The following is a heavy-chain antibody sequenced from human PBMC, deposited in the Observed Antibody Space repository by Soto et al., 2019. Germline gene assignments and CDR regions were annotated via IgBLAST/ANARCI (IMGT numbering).Heavy chain of an antibody. CDR2: ISAYNGNT. CDR3: ARAPRFWAWLLLPLGYYGMDV. CDR1: GYTFTSYG. V-gene: IGHV1-18*04. Sequence: ASVKVSCKASGYTFTSYGISWVRQAPGQGLEWMGWISAYNGNTNYAQKLQGRVTMTTDTSTSTAYMELRSLRSDDTAVYYCARAPRFWAWLLLPLGYYGMDVWGQGTTGTVSS. D-gene: IGHD3-3*01. J-gene: IGHJ6*02.